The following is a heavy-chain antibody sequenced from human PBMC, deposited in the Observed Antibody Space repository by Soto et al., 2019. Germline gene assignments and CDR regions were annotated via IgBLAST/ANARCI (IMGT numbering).Heavy chain of an antibody. J-gene: IGHJ4*02. CDR1: GFTVSRNY. CDR3: ARGVNPNSY. CDR2: IYSGGST. D-gene: IGHD3-10*01. V-gene: IGHV3-53*04. Sequence: EVQLEESGGGLVQPGGSLRRSCVVSGFTVSRNYMCWVRQAPGKGLEWVSVIYSGGSTYYADSVKGRFTISRHNSKNTLYLQLTSLRAVDTAVYYCARGVNPNSYWGQGNLVTVSS.